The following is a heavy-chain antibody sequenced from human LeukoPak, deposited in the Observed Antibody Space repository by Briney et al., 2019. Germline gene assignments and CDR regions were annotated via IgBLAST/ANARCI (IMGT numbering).Heavy chain of an antibody. CDR3: ARGGTTTGFDY. V-gene: IGHV3-13*01. Sequence: GGSLRLSCAASGFTFSSYDMHWVRQATGKGLEWVSAIGTAGDTYYPGSVKGRFTNSRENAKNSLYLQMNSLRAGDTAVYYCARGGTTTGFDYWGQGTLVTVSS. CDR1: GFTFSSYD. J-gene: IGHJ4*02. D-gene: IGHD4-17*01. CDR2: IGTAGDT.